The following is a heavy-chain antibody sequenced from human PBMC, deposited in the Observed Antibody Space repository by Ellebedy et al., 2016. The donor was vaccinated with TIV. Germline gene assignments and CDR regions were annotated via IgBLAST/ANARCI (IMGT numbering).Heavy chain of an antibody. CDR1: GFTFSHYG. J-gene: IGHJ3*02. CDR3: ARWSEDAFDI. V-gene: IGHV3-23*01. CDR2: ISASGGST. Sequence: GESLKISXAVSGFTFSHYGMRWARQAPGKGLEWVSDISASGGSTYYAKSMRGRLTVSRDNSKNTLYLQMHSLRADDTAVYYCARWSEDAFDIWGQGTMVIVSS.